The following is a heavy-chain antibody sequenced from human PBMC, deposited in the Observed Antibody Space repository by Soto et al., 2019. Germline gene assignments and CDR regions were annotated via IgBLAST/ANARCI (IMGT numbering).Heavy chain of an antibody. J-gene: IGHJ4*02. CDR2: ISSSSSTI. Sequence: GGSLRLSCAASGFTFSSYSMNWVRQAPGKGLEWVSYISSSSSTIYYADSVKGRFTISRDNAKNSLYLQMNSLRAEDTAVYYCARDTVSGMTTVPFDYWGQGTLVTVSS. V-gene: IGHV3-48*01. CDR3: ARDTVSGMTTVPFDY. D-gene: IGHD4-17*01. CDR1: GFTFSSYS.